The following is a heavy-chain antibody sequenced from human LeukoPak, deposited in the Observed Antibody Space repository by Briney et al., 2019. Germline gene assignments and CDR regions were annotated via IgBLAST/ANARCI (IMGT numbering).Heavy chain of an antibody. V-gene: IGHV3-23*01. D-gene: IGHD6-19*01. Sequence: GGSLGLSCEASGFAFSFFAMSWLRQAPGKGLEWVSTINANSGTRSYAASVRGRFTISRDNSKNTLYLQLNTLRADDTAVYYCAKPISGGLAVTADWFAPWGQGTLVVVSS. CDR2: INANSGTR. CDR3: AKPISGGLAVTADWFAP. CDR1: GFAFSFFA. J-gene: IGHJ5*01.